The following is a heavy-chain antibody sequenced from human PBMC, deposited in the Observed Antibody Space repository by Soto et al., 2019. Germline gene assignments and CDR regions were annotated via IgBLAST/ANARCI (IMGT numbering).Heavy chain of an antibody. V-gene: IGHV3-66*04. Sequence: EVQLVKSGGGLVQPGGSLRLSCAASGFTVSSNYMSWVRQAPGKGLEWVSVIYSGGSTYYADSVKGRFTISRDNSKNTLYLQMNSLRAEDTAVYYCARHCSGGSCYRGGDYYYYYMDVWGKGTTVTVSS. CDR2: IYSGGST. J-gene: IGHJ6*03. CDR3: ARHCSGGSCYRGGDYYYYYMDV. D-gene: IGHD2-15*01. CDR1: GFTVSSNY.